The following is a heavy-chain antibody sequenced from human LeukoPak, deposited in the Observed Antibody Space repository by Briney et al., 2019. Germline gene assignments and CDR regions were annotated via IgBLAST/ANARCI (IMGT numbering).Heavy chain of an antibody. J-gene: IGHJ6*02. CDR3: ARAITIFVMDV. CDR1: GFTFSSYA. D-gene: IGHD3-3*01. Sequence: SGGSLRLSCAASGFTFSSYAMHWVRQAPGKGLEWVAVISYDGSNKYYADSVKGRFTISRDNSKNTLYLQMSSLRAEDTAVYYCARAITIFVMDVWGQGTTVTVSS. V-gene: IGHV3-30*04. CDR2: ISYDGSNK.